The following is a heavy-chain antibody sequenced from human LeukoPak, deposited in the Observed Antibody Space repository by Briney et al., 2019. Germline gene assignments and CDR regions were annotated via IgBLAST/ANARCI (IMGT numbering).Heavy chain of an antibody. J-gene: IGHJ4*02. CDR1: GFSFSICS. V-gene: IGHV3-64D*09. Sequence: SGGSLRLSCSASGFSFSICSMHCVRQAPGKGLEYVSAISSNGDHTNYADSVKGRFTISRDNSKNTLYLQMSSLRAEDTAVYYCVKATVTSSYFDYFDSWGQGTRVTVSS. CDR2: ISSNGDHT. D-gene: IGHD4-17*01. CDR3: VKATVTSSYFDYFDS.